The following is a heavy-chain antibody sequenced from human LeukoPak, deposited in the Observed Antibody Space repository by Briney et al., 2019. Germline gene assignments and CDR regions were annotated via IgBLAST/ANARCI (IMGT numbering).Heavy chain of an antibody. D-gene: IGHD2-2*02. V-gene: IGHV1-69*13. CDR1: GGTFSSYA. CDR3: AREGRRVVPAAINY. CDR2: IIPIFGTA. J-gene: IGHJ4*02. Sequence: ASVKVSCKASGGTFSSYAISWVRQAPGQGLEWMGGIIPIFGTANYAQKFQGRVTITADESTSTAYMELSSLRSEDTAVYYCAREGRRVVPAAINYWGQGTLVTVSS.